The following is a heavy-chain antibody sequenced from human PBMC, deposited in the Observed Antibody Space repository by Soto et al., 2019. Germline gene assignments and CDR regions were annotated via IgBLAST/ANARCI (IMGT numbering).Heavy chain of an antibody. D-gene: IGHD5-18*01. CDR2: IHYSGST. Sequence: QMQLQESGPGLVKPSQTLSLTCTVSGGSISTGDYYWSWIRQPPGKGLEWIGYIHYSGSTYYNPSLKSRVSISVDMSTNQFSLKLNSVTAADTAVYYCARAETAMVHFDSWGQGTLVTVSS. CDR3: ARAETAMVHFDS. CDR1: GGSISTGDYY. J-gene: IGHJ4*02. V-gene: IGHV4-30-4*01.